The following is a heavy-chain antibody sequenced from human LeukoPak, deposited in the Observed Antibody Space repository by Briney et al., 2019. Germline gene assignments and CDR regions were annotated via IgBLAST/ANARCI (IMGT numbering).Heavy chain of an antibody. CDR3: ARDDILTGRYDY. CDR1: GGTFSSYA. D-gene: IGHD3-9*01. J-gene: IGHJ4*02. Sequence: ASVKVSCKASGGTFSSYAISWVRQAPGQGLEWMGWISAYNGNTNYAQKLQGRVTMTTDTSTSTAYMELRSLGSDDTAVYYCARDDILTGRYDYWGQGTLVTVSS. V-gene: IGHV1-18*01. CDR2: ISAYNGNT.